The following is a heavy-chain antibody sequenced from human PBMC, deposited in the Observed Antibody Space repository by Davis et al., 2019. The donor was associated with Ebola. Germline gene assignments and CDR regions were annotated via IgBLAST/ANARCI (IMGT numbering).Heavy chain of an antibody. J-gene: IGHJ4*02. CDR1: GYTFTGYY. V-gene: IGHV1-2*04. D-gene: IGHD5-24*01. CDR3: AREPRDNRDGYNYLFDY. CDR2: INPNSGGT. Sequence: ASVKVSCKASGYTFTGYYMHWVRQAPGQGLEWMGWINPNSGGTNYAQKFQGWVTMTRDTSISTAYMELSSLRSEDTAVYYCAREPRDNRDGYNYLFDYWGQGTLVTVSS.